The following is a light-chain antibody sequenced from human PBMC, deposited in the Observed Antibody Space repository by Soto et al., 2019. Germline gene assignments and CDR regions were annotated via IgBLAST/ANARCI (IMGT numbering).Light chain of an antibody. CDR3: CSHAGGSTYV. CDR1: SSDVGSRNL. Sequence: ALTQPASVSGSPGQSITISCTGTSSDVGSRNLVSWYQQYPGKAPKLIIFEASKRPSGVSNRFSGSKSGSTASLTISGLQAEDEADYYCCSHAGGSTYVFGTGTKVTVL. V-gene: IGLV2-23*01. CDR2: EAS. J-gene: IGLJ1*01.